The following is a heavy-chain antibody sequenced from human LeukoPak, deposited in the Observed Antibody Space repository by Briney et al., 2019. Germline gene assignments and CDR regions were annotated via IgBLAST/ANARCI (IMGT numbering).Heavy chain of an antibody. D-gene: IGHD5-12*01. CDR1: GGSFSGYY. CDR2: INHSGST. V-gene: IGHV4-34*01. Sequence: RTSETLSLTCAVYGGSFSGYYWSWIRQPPGKGLEWIGEINHSGSTNYNPSLKSRVTISVDTSKNQSSLKLSSVTAADTAVYYCAREVRYSGYDWALDWFDPWGQGTLVTVSS. J-gene: IGHJ5*02. CDR3: AREVRYSGYDWALDWFDP.